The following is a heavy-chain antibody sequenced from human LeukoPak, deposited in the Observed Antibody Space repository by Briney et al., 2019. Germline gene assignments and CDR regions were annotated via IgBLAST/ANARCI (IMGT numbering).Heavy chain of an antibody. CDR3: ATANRRRDGYNSGFWDY. J-gene: IGHJ4*02. D-gene: IGHD5-24*01. CDR1: GGTFSSYA. CDR2: IIPIFDTA. Sequence: SVKVSCKASGGTFSSYAISWVRQAAGQGLEWMGGIIPIFDTANYAQKFQGRVTITSHESTNTAYMELSSLRSEDTAVFYCATANRRRDGYNSGFWDYWGQGTLVTVSS. V-gene: IGHV1-69*13.